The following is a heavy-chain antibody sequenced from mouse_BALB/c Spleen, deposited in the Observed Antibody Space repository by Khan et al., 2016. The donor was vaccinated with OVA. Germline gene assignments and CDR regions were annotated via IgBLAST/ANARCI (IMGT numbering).Heavy chain of an antibody. V-gene: IGHV6-6*02. J-gene: IGHJ2*01. Sequence: QLEESGGGLVQPGGSMKLSCVASGFTFSNYWMNWVRQSPEKGLEWVAEIRFKSDDYVTHYAESVKGRFTISRDDYKSSVYLQMNNLRAEDTFIYYCWILLWGQGTTLTVSS. CDR3: WILL. CDR2: IRFKSDDYVT. CDR1: GFTFSNYW.